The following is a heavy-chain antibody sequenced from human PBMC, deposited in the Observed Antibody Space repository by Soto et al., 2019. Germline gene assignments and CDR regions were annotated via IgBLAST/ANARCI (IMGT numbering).Heavy chain of an antibody. CDR2: VIGTGIDT. Sequence: EVQLLASGGGLVQPGGSLRLSCAASGFTFTNYAMNWVRHSPGKGLEWVASVIGTGIDTYHAASVKGRFTISRDNSRNTMYLEMNRLRAEDTAMYHCAKATRGQCIGAHCYACDFWGQGILVTVS. J-gene: IGHJ4*02. CDR1: GFTFTNYA. D-gene: IGHD2-15*01. V-gene: IGHV3-23*01. CDR3: AKATRGQCIGAHCYACDF.